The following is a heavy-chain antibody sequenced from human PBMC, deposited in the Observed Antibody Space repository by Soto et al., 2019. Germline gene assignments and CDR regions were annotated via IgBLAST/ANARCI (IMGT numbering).Heavy chain of an antibody. CDR2: TYYRSKWYN. CDR1: GDSVSSNSAA. D-gene: IGHD3-3*01. Sequence: SQTLSLTCAISGDSVSSNSAAWNWIRQSPSRGLEWLGRTYYRSKWYNDYAVAVKSRITINPDTSKNQFTLQLNSVTPEDTAVYYCARAPYDFWSGNSPTFDPWGQGTLVTVSS. CDR3: ARAPYDFWSGNSPTFDP. V-gene: IGHV6-1*01. J-gene: IGHJ5*02.